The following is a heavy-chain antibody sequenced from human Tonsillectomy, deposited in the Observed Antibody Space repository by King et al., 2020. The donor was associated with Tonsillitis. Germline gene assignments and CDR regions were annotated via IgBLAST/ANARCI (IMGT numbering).Heavy chain of an antibody. D-gene: IGHD4-17*01. CDR3: ARGLPTVTTGYYFDY. CDR1: GFTFSNYA. Sequence: VQLVESGGGVVQPGRSLRLSCAASGFTFSNYAMHWVRQAPGKGLEWVAVISYDGSNKYYADSVKGRFTFSRDNSKNTLCLQVNSLRAEDTAVYYCARGLPTVTTGYYFDYWGQGTLVTVSS. V-gene: IGHV3-30-3*01. CDR2: ISYDGSNK. J-gene: IGHJ4*02.